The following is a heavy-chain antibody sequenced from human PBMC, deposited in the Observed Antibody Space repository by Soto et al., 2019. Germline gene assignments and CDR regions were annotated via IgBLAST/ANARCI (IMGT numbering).Heavy chain of an antibody. CDR1: GFTISSNA. CDR3: AKDKPGTQSFDY. J-gene: IGHJ4*02. D-gene: IGHD1-1*01. Sequence: EGSLRLSCAASGFTISSNAMYWVRQAPGKGLEWVSGTSERGDTTPYADTVKGRFTISRDTSKNTVYLQLNTLRPDDTAVYYCAKDKPGTQSFDYWGQGTLVTVSS. V-gene: IGHV3-23*01. CDR2: TSERGDTT.